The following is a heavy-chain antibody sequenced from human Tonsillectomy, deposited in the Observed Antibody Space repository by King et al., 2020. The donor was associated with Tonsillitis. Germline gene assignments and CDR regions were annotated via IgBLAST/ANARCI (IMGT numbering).Heavy chain of an antibody. CDR2: ISSSSSYT. D-gene: IGHD7-27*01. CDR3: ARELPNWGTSYWYFDL. V-gene: IGHV3-11*06. J-gene: IGHJ2*01. Sequence: VQLVESGGGLVKPGGSLRLSCAASGFTFSDYYMSWIRQAPGKGLEWVSYISSSSSYTNYAASVKGRFTISRDNAKNSLYLQMNSLRAEDTAVYYCARELPNWGTSYWYFDLWGRGTLVTVSS. CDR1: GFTFSDYY.